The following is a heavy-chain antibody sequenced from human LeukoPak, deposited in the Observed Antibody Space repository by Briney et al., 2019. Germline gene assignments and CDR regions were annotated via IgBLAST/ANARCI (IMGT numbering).Heavy chain of an antibody. CDR1: GFTFSSYA. Sequence: GGSLRFSCAASGFTFSSYAMSWVRQAPGKGLEWVSAISGSGGSTYYADSVKGRFTISRDNSKNTLYLQMNSLRAEDTAVYYCAKEAAAGTRGGGYFDYWGQGTLVTVSS. CDR3: AKEAAAGTRGGGYFDY. D-gene: IGHD6-13*01. CDR2: ISGSGGST. J-gene: IGHJ4*02. V-gene: IGHV3-23*01.